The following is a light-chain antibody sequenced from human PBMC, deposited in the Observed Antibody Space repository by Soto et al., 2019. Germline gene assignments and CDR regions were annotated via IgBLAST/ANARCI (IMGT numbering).Light chain of an antibody. CDR2: GTF. Sequence: ILLTQSPSSLSASVGDRVSITCRASQDIKTNLAWYQQKQGQAPKLLISGTFTLQSEVPSRFNGSGSGTDFTLTINRLQPEDFATYYCQQLNNNPPFTFGPGTKVDLE. V-gene: IGKV1-9*01. CDR3: QQLNNNPPFT. J-gene: IGKJ3*01. CDR1: QDIKTN.